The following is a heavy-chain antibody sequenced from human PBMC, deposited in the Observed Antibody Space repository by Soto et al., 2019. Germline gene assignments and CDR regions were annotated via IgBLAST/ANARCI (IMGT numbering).Heavy chain of an antibody. CDR1: GFTFSSYA. D-gene: IGHD6-13*01. Sequence: QVQLVESGGDVVQPGRSLRLSCAASGFTFSSYAMHWVRQAPGKGLEWVAVISYDGRNKYYADSVKGRFIISRDNSQKTLYLQMNSLRAEDTAVYYCAREDGPGIAAAGHDYWGQGTLVTVSS. J-gene: IGHJ4*02. CDR2: ISYDGRNK. V-gene: IGHV3-30*04. CDR3: AREDGPGIAAAGHDY.